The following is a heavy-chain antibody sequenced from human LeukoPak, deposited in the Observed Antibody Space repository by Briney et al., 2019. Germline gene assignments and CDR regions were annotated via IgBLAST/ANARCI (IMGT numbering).Heavy chain of an antibody. CDR3: ARTTIAVAGTSDYFDY. D-gene: IGHD6-19*01. CDR2: IYSNGST. Sequence: SETLSLTCTVSVGSISSGFHYWSWIRQPAGKGLEWIGHIYSNGSTNYNPPRKSRLTISVDTSKNQFSQKLSSVTAADTAVYYCARTTIAVAGTSDYFDYWSQGTLVTVSS. J-gene: IGHJ4*02. CDR1: VGSISSGFHY. V-gene: IGHV4-61*09.